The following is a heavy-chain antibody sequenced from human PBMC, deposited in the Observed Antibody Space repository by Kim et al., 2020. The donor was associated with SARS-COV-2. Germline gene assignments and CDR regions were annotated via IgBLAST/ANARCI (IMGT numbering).Heavy chain of an antibody. CDR2: INPSGGST. CDR1: GYTFTSYY. Sequence: ASVKVSCKASGYTFTSYYMHWVRQAPGQGLEWMGIINPSGGSTSYAQKFQGRVTMTRDTSTSTAYMELSSLRSEDTAVYYCARDRYVDTMVREPAYYFDYWGQGTLVTVSS. V-gene: IGHV1-46*01. D-gene: IGHD3-10*01. CDR3: ARDRYVDTMVREPAYYFDY. J-gene: IGHJ4*02.